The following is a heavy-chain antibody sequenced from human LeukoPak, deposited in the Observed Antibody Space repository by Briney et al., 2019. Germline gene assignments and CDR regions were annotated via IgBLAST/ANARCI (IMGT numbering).Heavy chain of an antibody. D-gene: IGHD1-26*01. CDR2: ISNDGSNK. Sequence: GGSLRLSCAASGFTFSSSGMHWVRQAPSKGLEWLAVISNDGSNKYYADSVKGRFTISRDNPKNTLYLEMNSLRAEDTAVYYCAKRGGSYFDYWGQGTLVTVSS. CDR3: AKRGGSYFDY. CDR1: GFTFSSSG. J-gene: IGHJ4*02. V-gene: IGHV3-30*18.